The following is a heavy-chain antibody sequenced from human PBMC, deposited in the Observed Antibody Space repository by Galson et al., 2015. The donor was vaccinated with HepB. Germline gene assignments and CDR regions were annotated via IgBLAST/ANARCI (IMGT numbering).Heavy chain of an antibody. CDR2: IIPIFGTA. CDR1: GGTFSSYA. D-gene: IGHD5-24*01. V-gene: IGHV1-69*13. CDR3: ARIEMIELYYYGMDV. J-gene: IGHJ6*02. Sequence: SVKVSCKASGGTFSSYAISWVRQAPGQGLEWMGGIIPIFGTANYAQKFQGRVTITADESKNQFSLKLSSVTAADTAVYYCARIEMIELYYYGMDVWGQGTTVTVSS.